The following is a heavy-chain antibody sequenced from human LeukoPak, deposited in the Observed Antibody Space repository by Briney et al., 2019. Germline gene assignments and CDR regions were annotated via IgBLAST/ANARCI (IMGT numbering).Heavy chain of an antibody. CDR2: IDYSGST. D-gene: IGHD2-8*01. J-gene: IGHJ2*01. V-gene: IGHV4-59*01. CDR3: ARLMVAGSWYFDL. CDR1: GGSIGSYY. Sequence: SETLSLTCTVSGGSIGSYYWSWIRQPPGKGLEWIGYIDYSGSTNYNPSLKSRVTISLDTSKNHFSLRLNSVTAADTAVYYCARLMVAGSWYFDLWGRGTLVTVSS.